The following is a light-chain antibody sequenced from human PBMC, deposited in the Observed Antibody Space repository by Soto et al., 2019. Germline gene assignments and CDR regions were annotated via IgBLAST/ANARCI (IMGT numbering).Light chain of an antibody. Sequence: EIVMTQSPATLSVYPGERVTLSSRASQSVSSNLAWYQQKPGQAPRLLIYGASTRATGIPARFSGSGSGTDFTLTISRLEPEDFAVYYCQQYGSSTGTFGQGTKVDIK. CDR1: QSVSSN. CDR3: QQYGSSTGT. CDR2: GAS. J-gene: IGKJ1*01. V-gene: IGKV3-15*01.